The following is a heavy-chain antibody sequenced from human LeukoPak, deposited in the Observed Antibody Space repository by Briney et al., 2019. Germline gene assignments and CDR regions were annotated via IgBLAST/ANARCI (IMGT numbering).Heavy chain of an antibody. CDR2: IYPGDSDT. CDR3: ARGAYCGGDSYQYYFDY. CDR1: GYSFTSYW. J-gene: IGHJ4*02. D-gene: IGHD2-21*02. V-gene: IGHV5-51*01. Sequence: GESLKISCKGSGYSFTSYWIGWVRQMPGKGLEWMGIIYPGDSDTRYSPSFQGQVTISADKSISTAYPQWSSLKASDTAMYYCARGAYCGGDSYQYYFDYWGQGTLVTVSS.